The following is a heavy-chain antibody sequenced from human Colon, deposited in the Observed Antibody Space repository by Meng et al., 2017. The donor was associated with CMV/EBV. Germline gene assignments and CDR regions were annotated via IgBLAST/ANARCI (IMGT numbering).Heavy chain of an antibody. J-gene: IGHJ4*02. V-gene: IGHV3-30*14. CDR3: ARGDSSTTWLVFDY. D-gene: IGHD6-13*01. Sequence: GESLKISCAASGFTFSSYAMHWVRQAPGKGLEWVAVISYDGSNKYYADYVKGRFTISRDDSRNTLFLQLNSLRDEDTAVFYCARGDSSTTWLVFDYWGLGTLVTVSS. CDR2: ISYDGSNK. CDR1: GFTFSSYA.